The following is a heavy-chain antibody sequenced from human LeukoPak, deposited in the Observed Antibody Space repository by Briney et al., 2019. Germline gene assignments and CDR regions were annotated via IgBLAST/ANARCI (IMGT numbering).Heavy chain of an antibody. J-gene: IGHJ5*02. CDR2: INHSGST. V-gene: IGHV4-34*01. Sequence: PSETLSLTCAVYGGSFSGYYWSWIRQPPGKGLEWIGEINHSGSTNYNPSLKSRVTISVDTSKNQFSLKLSSVTAADTAVYYCARGGWFDPWGQGTLVAVSS. CDR3: ARGGWFDP. CDR1: GGSFSGYY.